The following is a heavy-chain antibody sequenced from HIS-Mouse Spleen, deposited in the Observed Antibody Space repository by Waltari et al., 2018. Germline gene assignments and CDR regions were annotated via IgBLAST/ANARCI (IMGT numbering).Heavy chain of an antibody. Sequence: QVQLQQWGAGLLKPSETLSLTCAVYGGSFSGYYWSWIRQPPGKGLEWIGEINHSGSTNSNPSLKSRVTISVDTSKNQFSLKLSSVTAADTAVYYCARGLGDGYNFWFDPWGQGTLVTVSS. D-gene: IGHD5-12*01. CDR2: INHSGST. CDR3: ARGLGDGYNFWFDP. J-gene: IGHJ5*02. V-gene: IGHV4-34*01. CDR1: GGSFSGYY.